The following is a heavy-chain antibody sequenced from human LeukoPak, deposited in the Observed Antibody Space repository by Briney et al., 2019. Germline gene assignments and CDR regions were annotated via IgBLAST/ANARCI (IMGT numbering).Heavy chain of an antibody. CDR3: ARRGYCSSTSCYGPMFFY. D-gene: IGHD2-2*01. J-gene: IGHJ4*02. V-gene: IGHV1-3*01. Sequence: APVKVSCKASGYTFTSYAMHWVRQAPGQRLEWMGWINAGNGNTKYSQKFQGRVTITRDTFASTAYMELSSLRSEDTAVYYCARRGYCSSTSCYGPMFFYWGQGTLVTVSS. CDR1: GYTFTSYA. CDR2: INAGNGNT.